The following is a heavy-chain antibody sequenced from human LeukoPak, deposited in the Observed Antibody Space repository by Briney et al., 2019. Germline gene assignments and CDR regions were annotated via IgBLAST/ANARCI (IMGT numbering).Heavy chain of an antibody. V-gene: IGHV4-34*01. CDR3: ASSGSRWLIDKTYSPY. D-gene: IGHD3-22*01. Sequence: SETLSLTCAVYGGSFSGYYWNWIRQPPGKGLEWIGEISHNENTNYSPSLKSRLTISIDTSKNQFSLKLSSVTAADTAVYYCASSGSRWLIDKTYSPYWGQGTLITVSS. CDR1: GGSFSGYY. CDR2: ISHNENT. J-gene: IGHJ4*02.